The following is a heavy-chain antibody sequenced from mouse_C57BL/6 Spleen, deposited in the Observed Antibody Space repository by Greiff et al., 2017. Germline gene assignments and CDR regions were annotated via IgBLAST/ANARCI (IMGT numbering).Heavy chain of an antibody. CDR3: ARLYDSYCGYAMDD. V-gene: IGHV1-52*01. D-gene: IGHD2-3*01. J-gene: IGHJ4*01. CDR1: GYTFTSYW. Sequence: QVQLQQPGAELVRPGSSVKLSCKASGYTFTSYWMHWVKQRPIQGLEWIGNIDPSDSETHYNQKFKDKATLTVDKSSSTAYMQLSSLTSEDSAVYYCARLYDSYCGYAMDDWGQGTSVTVSS. CDR2: IDPSDSET.